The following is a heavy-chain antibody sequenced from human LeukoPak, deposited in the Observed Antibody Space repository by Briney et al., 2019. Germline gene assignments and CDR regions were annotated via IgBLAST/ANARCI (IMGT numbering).Heavy chain of an antibody. V-gene: IGHV1-2*02. J-gene: IGHJ6*03. Sequence: GASVKVSCKASGYTFTGYYMHWVRQAPGQGLEWMGWINPNSGSTNYAQKLQGRVTMTTDTSTSTAYMELRSLRSDDTAVYYCARGYSSSWYTDYYYYMDVWGKGTTVTISS. D-gene: IGHD6-13*01. CDR3: ARGYSSSWYTDYYYYMDV. CDR1: GYTFTGYY. CDR2: INPNSGST.